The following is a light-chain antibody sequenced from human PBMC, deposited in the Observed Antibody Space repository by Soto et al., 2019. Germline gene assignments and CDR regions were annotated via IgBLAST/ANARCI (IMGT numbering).Light chain of an antibody. CDR2: DVS. Sequence: QSALTQPRSVSGSPGQSGTISCTGTSSDVGGYNYVSWYQQHPGKAPKLMIYDVSKRPSGVPDRFSGSKSGNTASLTISGLQAEDEADYYCCSHAGSYTLVFGGGTKLTVL. J-gene: IGLJ2*01. CDR3: CSHAGSYTLV. V-gene: IGLV2-11*01. CDR1: SSDVGGYNY.